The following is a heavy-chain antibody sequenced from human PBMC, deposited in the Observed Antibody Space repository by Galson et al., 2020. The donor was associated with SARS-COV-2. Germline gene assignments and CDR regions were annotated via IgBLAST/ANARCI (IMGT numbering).Heavy chain of an antibody. J-gene: IGHJ4*02. CDR1: GFTFGRYA. V-gene: IGHV3-23*01. D-gene: IGHD6-13*01. CDR3: AKDRGNEYGEQLWY. CDR2: ISRGGAST. Sequence: GGSLRLSCAASGFTFGRYAMSWVRQAPGKGLEWVSSISRGGASTYHADSVKGRFTISRDNSKNTLYLQMNSLRAEDTDLYYCAKDRGNEYGEQLWYWGQGALVSVSS.